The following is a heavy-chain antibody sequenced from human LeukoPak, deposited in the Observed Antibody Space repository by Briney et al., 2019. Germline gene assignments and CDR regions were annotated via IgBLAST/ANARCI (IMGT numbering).Heavy chain of an antibody. J-gene: IGHJ6*03. CDR1: GYTFTGYY. Sequence: GASVKVSCKASGYTFTGYYMHWVRQAPGQGLEWMGWINPNSGGTNYAQKFQGRVTMTRDTSISTAYVELSRLRSDDTAVYYCARGAGATLYYYYYYMDVWGKGTTVTVSS. CDR3: ARGAGATLYYYYYYMDV. V-gene: IGHV1-2*02. D-gene: IGHD1-26*01. CDR2: INPNSGGT.